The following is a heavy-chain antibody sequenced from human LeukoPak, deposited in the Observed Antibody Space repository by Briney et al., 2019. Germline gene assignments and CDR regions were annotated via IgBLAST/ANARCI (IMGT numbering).Heavy chain of an antibody. J-gene: IGHJ4*02. CDR2: IHYSGIT. D-gene: IGHD4-17*01. CDR1: GGSISTNDYF. Sequence: PSETLSLTCTVSGGSISTNDYFWSWIRQSPEKGLEWIGYIHYSGITKSNPSLESRPTLSVDTSKNQLSLRLTSVTAADTAVYYCARAPLTTATSDYFDLWGLGTLVTVSS. V-gene: IGHV4-30-4*01. CDR3: ARAPLTTATSDYFDL.